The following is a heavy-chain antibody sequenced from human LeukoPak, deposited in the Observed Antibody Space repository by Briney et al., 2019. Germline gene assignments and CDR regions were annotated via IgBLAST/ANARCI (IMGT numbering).Heavy chain of an antibody. D-gene: IGHD2-2*01. V-gene: IGHV3-11*01. CDR2: ISSSGSTI. CDR1: GFTFSDYY. J-gene: IGHJ6*02. CDR3: ASMPGARYYYYYYGMDV. Sequence: GGSLRPSCAASGFTFSDYYMSWIRQAPGKGLEWVSYISSSGSTIYYADSVKGRFTISRDNAKNSLYLQMNSLRAEDTAVYYCASMPGARYYYYYYGMDVWGQGTTVTVSS.